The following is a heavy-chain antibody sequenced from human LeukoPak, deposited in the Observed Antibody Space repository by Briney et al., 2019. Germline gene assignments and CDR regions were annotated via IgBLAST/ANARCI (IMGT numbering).Heavy chain of an antibody. CDR2: ICYTGST. V-gene: IGHV4-31*03. D-gene: IGHD2-15*01. CDR3: ASHCSGGSCYRYYFDN. Sequence: NPSETLSLTCTVSGGLISSGGYYWSWIRQPPGKGLEWIGYICYTGSTYYSPSLKSRASISVDTSNNQFSLKLSSVSAADTAVYYCASHCSGGSCYRYYFDNWGQGTLVTVSS. CDR1: GGLISSGGYY. J-gene: IGHJ4*02.